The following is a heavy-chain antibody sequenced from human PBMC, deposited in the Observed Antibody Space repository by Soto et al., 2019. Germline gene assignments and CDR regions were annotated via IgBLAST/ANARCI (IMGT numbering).Heavy chain of an antibody. J-gene: IGHJ4*02. D-gene: IGHD3-22*01. CDR1: GFTFSTYE. V-gene: IGHV3-48*03. CDR2: ISRSGSTI. Sequence: EVQLVESGGGLVQPGGSLRLSCAASGFTFSTYEMNWVRQAPGKGLEWVSYISRSGSTIYYADSVKGRFTVSRDNAKNSLYLQMNSLRAEDTAAYYCARDPGSSAYYRYFDCWGQGSLVTVSS. CDR3: ARDPGSSAYYRYFDC.